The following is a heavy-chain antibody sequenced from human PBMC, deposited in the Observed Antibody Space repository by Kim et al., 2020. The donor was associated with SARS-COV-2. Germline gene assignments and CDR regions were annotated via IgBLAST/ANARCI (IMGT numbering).Heavy chain of an antibody. CDR3: ARGFYCSSTSCYPSGDWFDP. CDR1: GYTFTSYD. CDR2: MNPNSGNT. J-gene: IGHJ5*02. Sequence: ASVKVSCKASGYTFTSYDINWVRQATGQGLEWMGWMNPNSGNTGYAQKFQGRVTMTRNTSISTAYMELSSLRSEDTAVYYCARGFYCSSTSCYPSGDWFDPWGQGTLVTVSS. V-gene: IGHV1-8*01. D-gene: IGHD2-2*01.